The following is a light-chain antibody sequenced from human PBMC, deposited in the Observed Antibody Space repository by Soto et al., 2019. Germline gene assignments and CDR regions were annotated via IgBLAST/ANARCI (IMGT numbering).Light chain of an antibody. CDR3: QKYNSLWT. Sequence: DIQMTQSPSTLSASVGDRVTITCRASQSISSWLAWYQQKPGKAPKLLIYKASILESVVPSRFSGSGSGTELALTISSLQPDDFATYYCQKYNSLWTFGQGTKVEIK. CDR2: KAS. CDR1: QSISSW. J-gene: IGKJ1*01. V-gene: IGKV1-5*03.